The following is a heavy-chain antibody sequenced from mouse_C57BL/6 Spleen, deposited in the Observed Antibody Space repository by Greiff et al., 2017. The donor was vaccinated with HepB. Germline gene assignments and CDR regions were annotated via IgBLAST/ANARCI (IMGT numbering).Heavy chain of an antibody. CDR1: GYTFTDYY. CDR2: INPNNGGT. D-gene: IGHD3-2*02. J-gene: IGHJ4*01. CDR3: ARAQAAQGAMEY. V-gene: IGHV1-26*01. Sequence: EVQLQQSGPELVKPGASVKISCKASGYTFTDYYMNWVKQSHGKSLEWIGDINPNNGGTSYNQKFKGKATLTVDKSSSTAYMELRSLTSEDSAVYYSARAQAAQGAMEYWGQGTPVTVSS.